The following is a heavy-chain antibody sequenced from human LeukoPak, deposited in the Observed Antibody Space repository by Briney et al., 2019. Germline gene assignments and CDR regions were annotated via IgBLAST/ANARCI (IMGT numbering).Heavy chain of an antibody. J-gene: IGHJ5*02. V-gene: IGHV4-61*01. CDR2: MSYSGST. CDR3: ARSRYFDWLLFPNWFDP. Sequence: SETLSLTCTDSGGSVSSGSYYWSWIRQPPGKGLEWIGYMSYSGSTNHNPSLRSRVTISVDTSKNQFSLKLSSVSAANTAVYYCARSRYFDWLLFPNWFDPWGQGTLVTVSS. CDR1: GGSVSSGSYY. D-gene: IGHD3-9*01.